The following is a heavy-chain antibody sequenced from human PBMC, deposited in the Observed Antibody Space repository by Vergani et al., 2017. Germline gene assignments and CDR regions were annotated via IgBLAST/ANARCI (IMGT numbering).Heavy chain of an antibody. D-gene: IGHD5-12*01. CDR1: GFTFSSYA. CDR2: ISYDGSNK. V-gene: IGHV3-30*04. J-gene: IGHJ3*02. Sequence: QVQLVESGGGVVQPGRSLRLSCAASGFTFSSYAMHWVRQAPGKGLEWVAVISYDGSNKYYADSVKGRFTISRDTSKNTLYLQMNSLRAEDTAVYYCANAGYSGYGLDAFDIWGQGTMVTVSS. CDR3: ANAGYSGYGLDAFDI.